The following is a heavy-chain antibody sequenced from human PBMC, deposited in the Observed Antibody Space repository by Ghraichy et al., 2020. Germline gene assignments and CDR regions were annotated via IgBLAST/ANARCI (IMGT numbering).Heavy chain of an antibody. CDR2: MFYYESNK. CDR3: ATDADFVRDTAVDYYYHGMDV. J-gene: IGHJ6*02. CDR1: GFTFSRYG. Sequence: GGSLRLSCAASGFTFSRYGMHWVRQAPGKGLEWVAVMFYYESNKYYADSVKGRFTISRDNSKNTLYLQMNSLRAADTAVYYCATDADFVRDTAVDYYYHGMDVGGQGTTVTVSS. V-gene: IGHV3-30*03. D-gene: IGHD5-18*01.